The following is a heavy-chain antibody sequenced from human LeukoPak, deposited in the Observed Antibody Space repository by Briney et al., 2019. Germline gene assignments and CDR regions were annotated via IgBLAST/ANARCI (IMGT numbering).Heavy chain of an antibody. CDR2: INHSGST. CDR3: ARGTPQDNWNYPRIDY. V-gene: IGHV4-34*01. D-gene: IGHD1-7*01. Sequence: PSETLSLTCAVYGGSFSGYYWSWVRQPPGKGLDWIGEINHSGSTNYNPSLKSRVTISVDTSKNQFSLKLISVTAADTAVYYCARGTPQDNWNYPRIDYWDQGTLVTVSS. J-gene: IGHJ4*02. CDR1: GGSFSGYY.